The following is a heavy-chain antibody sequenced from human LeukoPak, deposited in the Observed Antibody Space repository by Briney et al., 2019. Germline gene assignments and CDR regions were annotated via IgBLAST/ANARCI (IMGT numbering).Heavy chain of an antibody. J-gene: IGHJ4*02. CDR1: GGSISSGGYY. CDR3: ARDYPYYDILTGYYDTRSFFDY. D-gene: IGHD3-9*01. CDR2: IYTSGST. Sequence: PSETLSLTCAVSGGSISSGGYYWSWIRQPAGKGLEWIGRIYTSGSTNYNPSLKSRVTMSVDTSKNQFSLKLSSVTAADTAVHYCARDYPYYDILTGYYDTRSFFDYWGQGTLVTVSS. V-gene: IGHV4-61*02.